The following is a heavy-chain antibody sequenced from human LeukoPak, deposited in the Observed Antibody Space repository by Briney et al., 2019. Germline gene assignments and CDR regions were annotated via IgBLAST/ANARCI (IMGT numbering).Heavy chain of an antibody. CDR2: ISSSGSTI. V-gene: IGHV3-48*03. D-gene: IGHD6-13*01. CDR1: GFTFSSYE. Sequence: GGSLRLSCAASGFTFSSYEMNGVRQAPGKGLEWVSYISSSGSTIYYADSVKGRFTISRDNAKNSLYLQMNSLRAEDTAVYYCARALLKQQLVRNYYYYYGMDVWGQGTTVTVSS. CDR3: ARALLKQQLVRNYYYYYGMDV. J-gene: IGHJ6*02.